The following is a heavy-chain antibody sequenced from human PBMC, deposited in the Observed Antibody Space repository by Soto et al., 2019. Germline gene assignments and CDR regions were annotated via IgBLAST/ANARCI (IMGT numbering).Heavy chain of an antibody. Sequence: QVQLQESGPGLVKPSQTLSLTCTVSGGSISSGGYYWSWIRQHPGKGLEWIGYIYYSGSTYYNPSLKSRVTISVDTSKNQFSLKLSSVTAADTAVYYCARELITMVRGGDDYYYYGMDVWGQGTTVTVSS. J-gene: IGHJ6*02. D-gene: IGHD3-10*01. V-gene: IGHV4-31*03. CDR2: IYYSGST. CDR3: ARELITMVRGGDDYYYYGMDV. CDR1: GGSISSGGYY.